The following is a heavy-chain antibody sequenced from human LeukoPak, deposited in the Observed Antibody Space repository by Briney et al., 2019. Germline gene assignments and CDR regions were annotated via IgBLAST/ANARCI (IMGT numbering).Heavy chain of an antibody. CDR2: ISAYNGNT. Sequence: ASVKVSCKASGFTFTSYGISWVRQAPGQGLEWMGWISAYNGNTNYAQNLQGRVTMTTDTSTNTAYMELRSLRSDDTAVYYCARDVWPYCGRPNCYLVSDPWGQGTLVTVSS. V-gene: IGHV1-18*01. D-gene: IGHD2-2*01. CDR1: GFTFTSYG. J-gene: IGHJ5*02. CDR3: ARDVWPYCGRPNCYLVSDP.